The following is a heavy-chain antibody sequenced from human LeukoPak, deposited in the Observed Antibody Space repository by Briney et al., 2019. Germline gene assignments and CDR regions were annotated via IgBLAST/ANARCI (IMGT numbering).Heavy chain of an antibody. CDR1: GYTFTNYY. Sequence: SVKVSCKASGYTFTNYYMHWVRQAPGQGLEWMGGIIPIFGTANYAQKFQGRVTITADESTSTAYMELSSLRSEDAAVYYCATDRSGSYHFDYWGQGTLVTVSS. CDR2: IIPIFGTA. CDR3: ATDRSGSYHFDY. D-gene: IGHD1-26*01. J-gene: IGHJ4*02. V-gene: IGHV1-69*13.